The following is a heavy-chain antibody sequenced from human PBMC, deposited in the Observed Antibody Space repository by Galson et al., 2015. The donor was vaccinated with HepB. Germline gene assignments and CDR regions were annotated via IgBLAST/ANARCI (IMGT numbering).Heavy chain of an antibody. CDR1: GYRFSSYD. V-gene: IGHV3-7*03. CDR3: AKDSGPRIGDY. J-gene: IGHJ4*02. Sequence: SCKASGYRFSSYDINWVRQAPGKGLEWVANINQDGSLRQYVDSVKGRFTISRDNAKNSLYLQMTSLRAEDTAVYYCAKDSGPRIGDYWGQGTLVTVSS. CDR2: INQDGSLR. D-gene: IGHD2-15*01.